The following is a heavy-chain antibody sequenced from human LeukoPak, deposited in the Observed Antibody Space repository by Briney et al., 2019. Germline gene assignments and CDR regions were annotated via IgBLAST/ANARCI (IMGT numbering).Heavy chain of an antibody. CDR3: AKALYSSSWGDLDY. D-gene: IGHD6-13*01. CDR1: GFTFSSYG. Sequence: GGSLRLSCAASGFTFSSYGMHWVRQAPGKGLEWVAFIRYDGSNKYYADSVKGRFTIPRDNYKNTMYLQMNRLRAEDTAVYYCAKALYSSSWGDLDYWGQGTLVTVSS. CDR2: IRYDGSNK. J-gene: IGHJ4*02. V-gene: IGHV3-30*02.